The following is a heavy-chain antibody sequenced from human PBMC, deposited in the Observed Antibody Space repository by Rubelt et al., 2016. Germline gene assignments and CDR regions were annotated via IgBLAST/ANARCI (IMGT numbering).Heavy chain of an antibody. CDR2: INPNSGGT. CDR3: AREGDYYYGMDV. Sequence: QVQLVQSGAEVKKPGASVKVSCKASGYTFTGYYMHWVRQAPGQGLEWMGRINPNSGGTNYAQKCQGRVTMTRDTSISTAYMGLSRLRSDDTAVYYCAREGDYYYGMDVWGQGTTVTVSS. V-gene: IGHV1-2*06. CDR1: GYTFTGYY. J-gene: IGHJ6*02. D-gene: IGHD3-16*01.